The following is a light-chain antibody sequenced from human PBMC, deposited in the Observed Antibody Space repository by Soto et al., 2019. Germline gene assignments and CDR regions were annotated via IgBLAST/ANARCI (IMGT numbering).Light chain of an antibody. V-gene: IGKV3-15*01. J-gene: IGKJ5*01. Sequence: EIVMTQSPATLFVYPGKRPILPFRASQSIIINLAWYQQXPGQAPRLLIYAASNRAAGVPAMFSSSGSGKVFTITISSLQSEDFVVYYCQQYKNRITFGQGTRLEIK. CDR1: QSIIIN. CDR2: AAS. CDR3: QQYKNRIT.